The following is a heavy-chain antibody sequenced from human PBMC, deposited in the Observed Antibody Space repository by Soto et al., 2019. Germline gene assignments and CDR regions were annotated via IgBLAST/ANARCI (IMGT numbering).Heavy chain of an antibody. D-gene: IGHD6-13*01. J-gene: IGHJ4*02. CDR3: AKDMGQQLITYYFDY. CDR1: GFTFDDYA. CDR2: ISWNSGSI. V-gene: IGHV3-9*01. Sequence: GGSLRLSCAASGFTFDDYAMHWVRQAPGKGLEWVSGISWNSGSIGYADSVKGRFTISRDNAKNSLYLQMNSLRAEDTALYYCAKDMGQQLITYYFDYWGQGTLVTVSS.